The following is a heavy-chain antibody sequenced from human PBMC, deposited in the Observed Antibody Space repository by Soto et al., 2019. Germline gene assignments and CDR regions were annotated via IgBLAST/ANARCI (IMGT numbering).Heavy chain of an antibody. V-gene: IGHV4-61*01. Sequence: SETLSLTCTVSGGSVSSGSYYWSWIRQPPGKGLEWIGYIYYSGSTNYNPSLKSRVTISVDTSKNQFSLKLSSVTAADTAVYYCARAPWEEWDIRDYYYYYGMDVWGQGTTVTVSS. CDR3: ARAPWEEWDIRDYYYYYGMDV. CDR1: GGSVSSGSYY. J-gene: IGHJ6*02. D-gene: IGHD1-26*01. CDR2: IYYSGST.